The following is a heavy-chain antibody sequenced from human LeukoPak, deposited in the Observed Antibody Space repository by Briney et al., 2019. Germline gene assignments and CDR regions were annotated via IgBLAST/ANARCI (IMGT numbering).Heavy chain of an antibody. J-gene: IGHJ4*02. D-gene: IGHD6-6*01. V-gene: IGHV1-8*01. CDR1: GYTFTSYD. Sequence: ASVKVSCKASGYTFTSYDINWVRQATGQGLEWMGWMNPNSGNTGYAQKFQGRVTMTRNTSISTAYMELSSLRSEDTAVYHCARGPHSSSFLTHWGQGTLVTVSS. CDR2: MNPNSGNT. CDR3: ARGPHSSSFLTH.